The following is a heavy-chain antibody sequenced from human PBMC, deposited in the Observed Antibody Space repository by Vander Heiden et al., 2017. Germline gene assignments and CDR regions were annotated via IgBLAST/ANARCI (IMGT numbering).Heavy chain of an antibody. V-gene: IGHV3-11*01. CDR1: GFTFRDHY. CDR3: ARDTAARFLEWLPLDP. J-gene: IGHJ5*02. CDR2: ISSSGSTI. Sequence: QVQLVESGGGFVKPGGSLRLSCAASGFTFRDHYMSWIRQAPGKGLEWVSYISSSGSTIYYADSVKGRFTISRDNAKNSLYLQMNSLRAEDTAVYYCARDTAARFLEWLPLDPWGQGTLVTVSS. D-gene: IGHD3-3*01.